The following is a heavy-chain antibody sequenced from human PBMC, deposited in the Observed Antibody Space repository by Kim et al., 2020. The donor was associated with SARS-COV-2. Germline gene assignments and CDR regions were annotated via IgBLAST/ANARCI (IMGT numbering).Heavy chain of an antibody. J-gene: IGHJ3*01. Sequence: SVKVSCKSSGGSLNSYAISWVRQAPGQGLEWMGSTIPLLHTTKYAQGIPGEGFQGRVTITADTSTSTVYMELSSLRSEDTAVYFCARLLVVDFSFDVWGQGTKITVSS. CDR2: TIPLLHTT. CDR1: GGSLNSYA. D-gene: IGHD2-21*01. CDR3: ARLLVVDFSFDV. V-gene: IGHV1-69*04.